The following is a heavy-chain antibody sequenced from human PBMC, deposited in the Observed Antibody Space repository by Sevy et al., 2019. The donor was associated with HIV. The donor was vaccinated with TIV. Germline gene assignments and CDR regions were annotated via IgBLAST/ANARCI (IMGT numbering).Heavy chain of an antibody. CDR3: ARDGRGISAFDI. CDR1: EFIFSSHA. D-gene: IGHD3-3*02. V-gene: IGHV3-23*01. CDR2: ISGNGEIT. J-gene: IGHJ3*02. Sequence: GGSLRLSCAASEFIFSSHAVSWVRQAPGKGLEWVSAISGNGEITHYADSVRGRFTISRDNFKNTLYLQMNSLRAEDTALYYCARDGRGISAFDIWGPGTMVTVSS.